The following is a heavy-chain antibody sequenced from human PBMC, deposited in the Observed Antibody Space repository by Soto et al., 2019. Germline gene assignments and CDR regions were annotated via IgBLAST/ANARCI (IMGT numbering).Heavy chain of an antibody. J-gene: IGHJ4*02. CDR2: LIWNSGNT. CDR3: VKDVEPGGAAY. CDR1: GFTSDDHG. D-gene: IGHD3-16*01. Sequence: PGGSLRLSCAASGFTSDDHGMHWVRQAPGKGLEWVSGLIWNSGNTGYADSVKGRFTISRDNAKKSLYLQMNSLRVEDTAFYYWVKDVEPGGAAYWGQGTLVTVSS. V-gene: IGHV3-9*02.